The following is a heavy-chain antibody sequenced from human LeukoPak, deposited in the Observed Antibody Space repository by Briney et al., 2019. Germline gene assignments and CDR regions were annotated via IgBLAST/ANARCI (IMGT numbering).Heavy chain of an antibody. CDR3: ARHVSSDLRIVVVTSDWYFDR. V-gene: IGHV4-39*01. CDR2: IYYSGST. J-gene: IGHJ2*01. Sequence: SETLSLTCIVSGGSISSSRFYWGWIRQPPGKGLEWIGTIYYSGSTYYNPSLKSRVTISADTSKNRFSLNLSSVTAADTGVYYCARHVSSDLRIVVVTSDWYFDRWGRGTLVTVSS. D-gene: IGHD2-21*02. CDR1: GGSISSSRFY.